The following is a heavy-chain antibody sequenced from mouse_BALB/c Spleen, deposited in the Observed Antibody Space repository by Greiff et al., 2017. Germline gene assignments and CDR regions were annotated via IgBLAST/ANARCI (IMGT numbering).Heavy chain of an antibody. D-gene: IGHD4-1*01. J-gene: IGHJ4*01. CDR1: GFTFSDYY. Sequence: EVQLQQSGGGLVKPGGSLKLSCAASGFTFSDYYMYWVRQTPEKRLEWVATISDGGSYTYYPDSVKGRFTISRDNAKNNLYLQMSSLKSEDTAMYYCAREGNWDEGYAMDYWGQGTSVTVSS. V-gene: IGHV5-4*02. CDR3: AREGNWDEGYAMDY. CDR2: ISDGGSYT.